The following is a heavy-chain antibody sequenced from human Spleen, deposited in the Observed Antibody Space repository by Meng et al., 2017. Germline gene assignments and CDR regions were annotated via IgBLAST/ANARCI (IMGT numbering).Heavy chain of an antibody. CDR1: GGSVSNYNYF. D-gene: IGHD3-22*01. CDR3: ARAGVGREGYYYDSSGYLDWYFNL. V-gene: IGHV4-61*01. Sequence: SETLSLTCSVSGGSVSNYNYFWTWIRQPPGKGLEWVGYAYYRGSTNYNPSLKSRVTISVDTSKNQFSLKLSSVTAADTAVYYCARAGVGREGYYYDSSGYLDWYFNLWARGPL. CDR2: AYYRGST. J-gene: IGHJ2*01.